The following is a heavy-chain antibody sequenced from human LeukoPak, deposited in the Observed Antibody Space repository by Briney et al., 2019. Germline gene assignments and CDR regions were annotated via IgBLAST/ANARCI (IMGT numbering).Heavy chain of an antibody. Sequence: GASVKVSCKASGYSFTSYCTHWVRQAPGQGLEWMGMITPSDGGTTYAQKFQGRVTMTRDTSTSTVYMELSSLRSEDTAIYFCARDPTVITSSRITIFGVVKSPHNWFDPWGQGTLVIVSS. CDR1: GYSFTSYC. D-gene: IGHD3-3*01. V-gene: IGHV1-46*01. CDR3: ARDPTVITSSRITIFGVVKSPHNWFDP. CDR2: ITPSDGGT. J-gene: IGHJ5*02.